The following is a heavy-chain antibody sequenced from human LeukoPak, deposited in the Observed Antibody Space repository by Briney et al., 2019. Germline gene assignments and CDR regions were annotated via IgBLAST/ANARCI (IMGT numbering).Heavy chain of an antibody. CDR3: ATSAAYGRYYFDY. V-gene: IGHV3-48*03. CDR2: ISSSGSTI. CDR1: GFTFSSYE. Sequence: GGSLRLPCAASGFTFSSYEMNWVRQAPGKGLEWVSYISSSGSTIYYADSVKGRFTISRDNAKNSLYLQMNSLRAEDTAVYYCATSAAYGRYYFDYWGQGTLVTVSS. D-gene: IGHD4-17*01. J-gene: IGHJ4*02.